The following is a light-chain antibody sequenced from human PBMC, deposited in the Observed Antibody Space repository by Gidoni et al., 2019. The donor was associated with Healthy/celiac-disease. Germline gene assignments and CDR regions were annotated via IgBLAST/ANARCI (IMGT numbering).Light chain of an antibody. J-gene: IGKJ1*01. Sequence: DIQMTQSPSSLSASVGDRVTITCRASQSISSYLNWYQQIPGKAPKLLIYAASSLQSGVPSRFSGSGSGTDFTLTISSLQPEDFATYYCQQSYSTLGTFXQXTKVEIK. V-gene: IGKV1-39*01. CDR2: AAS. CDR3: QQSYSTLGT. CDR1: QSISSY.